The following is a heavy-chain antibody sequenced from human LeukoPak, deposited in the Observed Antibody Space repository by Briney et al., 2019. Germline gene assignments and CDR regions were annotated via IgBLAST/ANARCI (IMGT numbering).Heavy chain of an antibody. CDR1: GGSTNTYY. J-gene: IGHJ3*02. Sequence: PSETLSLTCTVSGGSTNTYYWTWIRQPAGRGLEWIGLIYTSGSTNYNPSLKSRVTMSVDTSKNQFSLKLSSVTAADTAVYYCARGGRYYDSSGYRAYAIDIWGQGTMVTVSS. D-gene: IGHD3-22*01. CDR2: IYTSGST. CDR3: ARGGRYYDSSGYRAYAIDI. V-gene: IGHV4-4*07.